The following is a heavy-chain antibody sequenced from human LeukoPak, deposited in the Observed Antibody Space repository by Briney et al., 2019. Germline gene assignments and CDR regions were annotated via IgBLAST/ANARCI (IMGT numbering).Heavy chain of an antibody. Sequence: PGGSLRLSCAASGFTISNYWMTWVRQAPGKGLEWVANIKQDGKTTYYADSVKGRFTISRDNAKNSLYLQMNSLRAEDTAMYYCASDSPWANDAFDIWGQGTMVTVSS. D-gene: IGHD7-27*01. J-gene: IGHJ3*02. V-gene: IGHV3-7*01. CDR2: IKQDGKTT. CDR3: ASDSPWANDAFDI. CDR1: GFTISNYW.